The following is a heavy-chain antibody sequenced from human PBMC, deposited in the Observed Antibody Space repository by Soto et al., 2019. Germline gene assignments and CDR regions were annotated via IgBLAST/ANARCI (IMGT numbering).Heavy chain of an antibody. CDR1: GFTFSSYG. V-gene: IGHV3-30*18. CDR3: AKGSSQEYYFDY. D-gene: IGHD6-6*01. J-gene: IGHJ4*02. CDR2: ISYDGSNK. Sequence: GGSLRLSCAASGFTFSSYGMHWVRQAPGKGLEWVAVISYDGSNKYYADSVKGRFTISRDNSKNTLYLQMNSLRAEDTAVYYCAKGSSQEYYFDYWGQGTLVTVSS.